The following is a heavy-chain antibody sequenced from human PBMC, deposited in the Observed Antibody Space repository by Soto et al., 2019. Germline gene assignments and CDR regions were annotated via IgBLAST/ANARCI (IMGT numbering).Heavy chain of an antibody. J-gene: IGHJ5*02. Sequence: ITLKESGPTLVKPTQTLTLTCNFSGFSLSTSGVGVGWIRQPPGKALQWLALIYWDDDKRFSPSLKSRLTITKDTSKNQVVLTMTDMDPVDTATYYCAHTVSRATSKRNWFDPWGQGTLVTVSS. CDR2: IYWDDDK. CDR1: GFSLSTSGVG. V-gene: IGHV2-5*02. CDR3: AHTVSRATSKRNWFDP. D-gene: IGHD5-12*01.